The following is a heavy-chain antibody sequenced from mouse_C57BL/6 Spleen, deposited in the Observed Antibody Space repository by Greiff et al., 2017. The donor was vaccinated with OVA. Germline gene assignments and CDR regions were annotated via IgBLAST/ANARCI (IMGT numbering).Heavy chain of an antibody. CDR1: GYTFTSYW. CDR3: ARGMIGPYYAMDY. J-gene: IGHJ4*01. Sequence: QVQLKQPGAELVKPGASVKMSCKASGYTFTSYWITWVKQRPGQGLEWIGDIYPGSGSTNYNEKFKSKATLTVDTSSSTAYMQLSSLTSEDSAVYYCARGMIGPYYAMDYWGQGTSVTVSS. D-gene: IGHD2-3*01. V-gene: IGHV1-55*01. CDR2: IYPGSGST.